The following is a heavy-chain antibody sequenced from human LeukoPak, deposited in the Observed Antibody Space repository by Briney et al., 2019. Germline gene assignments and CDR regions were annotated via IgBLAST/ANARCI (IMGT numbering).Heavy chain of an antibody. CDR1: GGSISSNNW. Sequence: PSETLSLTCAVSGGSISSNNWWIWVRQSPEKGLEWIGEINHSGSTNYNPSLKSRVTISVDTSKNQFSLKLSSVTAADTAVYYCARRGGHYDFWSGYYTPGTLGGYYYYYMDVWGKGTTVTVSS. V-gene: IGHV4-4*02. CDR3: ARRGGHYDFWSGYYTPGTLGGYYYYYMDV. CDR2: INHSGST. J-gene: IGHJ6*03. D-gene: IGHD3-3*01.